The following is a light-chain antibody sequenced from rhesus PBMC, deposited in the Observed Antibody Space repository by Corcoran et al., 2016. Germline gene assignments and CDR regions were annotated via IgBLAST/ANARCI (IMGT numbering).Light chain of an antibody. CDR1: QGISND. CDR2: YAS. J-gene: IGKJ1*01. CDR3: QQHNSYPT. Sequence: DIQMTQSPSSLSASVGDTVTITCRASQGISNDLAWYQQKPGKAPKPLIYYASNLESGVPSRFSGSGSGTDFTLTISSLQPADFAIYYCQQHNSYPTFGQGTKVEIK. V-gene: IGKV1S14*01.